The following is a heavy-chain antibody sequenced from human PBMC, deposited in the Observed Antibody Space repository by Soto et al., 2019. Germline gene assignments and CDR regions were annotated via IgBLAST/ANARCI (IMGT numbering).Heavy chain of an antibody. D-gene: IGHD3-16*02. CDR2: IIPIFGTA. CDR3: AGPAGYDYVWGSYRYNS. CDR1: GGTFSSYA. J-gene: IGHJ4*02. V-gene: IGHV1-69*13. Sequence: SVKVSCKASGGTFSSYAISWVRQAPGQGLEWMGGIIPIFGTANYAQKFQGRVTITADESTSTAYMELSSLRSEDTAVYYCAGPAGYDYVWGSYRYNSWGQGTLVIVSS.